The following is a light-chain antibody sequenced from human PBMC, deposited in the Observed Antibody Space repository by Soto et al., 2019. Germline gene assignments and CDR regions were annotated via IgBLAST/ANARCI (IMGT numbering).Light chain of an antibody. CDR1: QTISFSY. Sequence: EIVLTQSPYTLSLSPGERATLSCRASQTISFSYLAWYQQQPGQAPRLLIHSTSTRATGVPDRFSGSGSGTDFTLTISKLEPGDFAVYYCQQYGGSPWTFGQGTKVDIK. CDR3: QQYGGSPWT. J-gene: IGKJ1*01. V-gene: IGKV3-20*01. CDR2: STS.